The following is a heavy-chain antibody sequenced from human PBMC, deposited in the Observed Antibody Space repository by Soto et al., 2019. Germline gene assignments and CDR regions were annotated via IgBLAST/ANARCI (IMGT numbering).Heavy chain of an antibody. CDR3: AKGVELDV. D-gene: IGHD1-26*01. CDR1: GFSFSSFA. J-gene: IGHJ6*04. Sequence: EVLLLESGGGLVQPGGSLRLSCAASGFSFSSFAMNWVRQAPGKGLEWVSAIGDSGASTYYADSVKGRFTISRDNSRNTLYLQLNSLRAEDTVVYYCAKGVELDVWGNGTTVTVSS. CDR2: IGDSGAST. V-gene: IGHV3-23*01.